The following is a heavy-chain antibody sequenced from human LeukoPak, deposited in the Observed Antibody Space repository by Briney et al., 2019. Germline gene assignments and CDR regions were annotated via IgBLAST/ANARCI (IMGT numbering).Heavy chain of an antibody. V-gene: IGHV3-30*02. CDR1: GFTFSSYG. Sequence: GGFLRLPRAASGFTFSSYGIHWVRQAPGRGLEWVAFIRYDGSNKYYADSVKGRFTISRDNSKNTLYLQMNSLRAEDTAVYYCAKGPDMFDLDYDSSGFVYWGQGTLVTVSS. CDR3: AKGPDMFDLDYDSSGFVY. J-gene: IGHJ4*02. CDR2: IRYDGSNK. D-gene: IGHD3-22*01.